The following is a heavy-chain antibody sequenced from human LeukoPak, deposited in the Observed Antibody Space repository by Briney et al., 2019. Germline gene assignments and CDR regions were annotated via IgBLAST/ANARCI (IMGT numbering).Heavy chain of an antibody. V-gene: IGHV1-69*06. D-gene: IGHD3-22*01. CDR2: IIPIFGTA. Sequence: GASVKVSCKASGGTFSSYAISWVRQAPGQGLEWMGGIIPIFGTANYAQKFQGRVTITADKSTSTAYMELSSLRSEDTAVYYCARVNLYYYDSSGYQSPSPAFDYWGQGTLVTVSS. CDR1: GGTFSSYA. J-gene: IGHJ4*02. CDR3: ARVNLYYYDSSGYQSPSPAFDY.